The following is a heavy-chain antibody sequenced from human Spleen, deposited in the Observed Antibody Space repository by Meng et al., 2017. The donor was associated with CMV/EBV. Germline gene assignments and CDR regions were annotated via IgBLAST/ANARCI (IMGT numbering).Heavy chain of an antibody. V-gene: IGHV3-30-3*01. CDR1: GFTFSCYA. CDR2: ISYDGSNK. J-gene: IGHJ4*02. CDR3: ARGGDSSFDY. Sequence: VWFGECGGRRVQPGRSLSLSCAALGFTFSCYAMHWVRQAPGKGLEWVAVISYDGSNKYYADSVKGRFTISRDNSKNTLYLQMNSLRAEDTAVYYCARGGDSSFDYWGQGTLVTVSS. D-gene: IGHD6-13*01.